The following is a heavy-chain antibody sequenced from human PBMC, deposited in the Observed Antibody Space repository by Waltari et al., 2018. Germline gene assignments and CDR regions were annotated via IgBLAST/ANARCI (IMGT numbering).Heavy chain of an antibody. V-gene: IGHV4-30-4*08. Sequence: QVHLQESGPGLVKTSKTLSLTCSVSGGSISSGAGDWSWNLQPPGKGPEWSGYIDHRGRTDYHPSLRRRVTISVDTSQNQLSLRLRSVSATDTPVYYCARSLAGLFEALDIWGHGTRVTVSS. J-gene: IGHJ3*02. CDR2: IDHRGRT. D-gene: IGHD3-10*01. CDR1: GGSISSGAGD. CDR3: ARSLAGLFEALDI.